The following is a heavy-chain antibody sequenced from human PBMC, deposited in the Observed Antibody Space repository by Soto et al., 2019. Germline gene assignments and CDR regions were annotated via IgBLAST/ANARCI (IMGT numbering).Heavy chain of an antibody. CDR2: ISSSGSTI. CDR3: AKIAMVRGVITPKNFDY. Sequence: PGGSLRLSCAASGFTFSDYYMSWIRQAPGKGLEWVSYISSSGSTIYYADSVKGRFTISRDNSKNTLYLQMSSLRAEDTAIYYCAKIAMVRGVITPKNFDYWGQGTLVTVSS. V-gene: IGHV3-11*01. D-gene: IGHD3-10*01. J-gene: IGHJ4*02. CDR1: GFTFSDYY.